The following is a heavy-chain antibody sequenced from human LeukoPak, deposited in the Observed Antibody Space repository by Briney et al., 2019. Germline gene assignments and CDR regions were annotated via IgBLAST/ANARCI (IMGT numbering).Heavy chain of an antibody. CDR3: ARNSQYDYIWGSYREYFDY. D-gene: IGHD3-16*02. V-gene: IGHV3-30*03. CDR1: GFTFSSYG. J-gene: IGHJ4*02. Sequence: PGGSLRLSCAASGFTFSSYGMHWVRQAPGKGLEWVAVISYDGSNKYYADSVKGRSTISRDNSKNTLYLQMNSLRAEDTAVYYCARNSQYDYIWGSYREYFDYWGQGTLVTVSS. CDR2: ISYDGSNK.